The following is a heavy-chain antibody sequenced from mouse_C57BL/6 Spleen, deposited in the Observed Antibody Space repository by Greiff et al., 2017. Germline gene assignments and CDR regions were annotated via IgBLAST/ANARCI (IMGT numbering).Heavy chain of an antibody. CDR3: ARKGDYYGSSFLYYYAMDY. J-gene: IGHJ4*01. CDR1: GYTFTGYW. D-gene: IGHD1-1*01. CDR2: ILPGSGST. Sequence: VQLQESGAELMKPGASVKLSCKATGYTFTGYWIEWVKQRPGHGLEWIGEILPGSGSTNYNEKFKGKATFTADTSSNTAYMQLSSLTTEDSAIYYCARKGDYYGSSFLYYYAMDYWGQGTSVTVSS. V-gene: IGHV1-9*01.